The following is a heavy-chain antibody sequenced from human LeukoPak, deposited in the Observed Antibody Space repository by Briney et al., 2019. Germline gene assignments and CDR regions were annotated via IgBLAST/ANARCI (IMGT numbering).Heavy chain of an antibody. D-gene: IGHD6-13*01. CDR2: ISYDGSNK. V-gene: IGHV3-30*18. CDR3: AKDRGPSIAAAGQYYYYGMDV. J-gene: IGHJ6*02. Sequence: PGGSLRLSCGASGFTFSSYGMHWVRQAGGKGLEWGAVISYDGSNKYYADFVKGGFTIARDNSKNTLYLQMNSLRAEDTAVYYCAKDRGPSIAAAGQYYYYGMDVWGQGTTVTVSS. CDR1: GFTFSSYG.